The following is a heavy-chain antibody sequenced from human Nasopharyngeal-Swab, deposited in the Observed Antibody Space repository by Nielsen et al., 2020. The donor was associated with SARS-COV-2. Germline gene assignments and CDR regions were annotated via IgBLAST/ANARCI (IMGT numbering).Heavy chain of an antibody. CDR2: ISWNSGSI. D-gene: IGHD6-19*01. J-gene: IGHJ4*02. V-gene: IGHV3-9*01. CDR1: GFTFDDYA. Sequence: SLKISCAASGFTFDDYAMHWVRQAPGKGLEWVSGISWNSGSIGYADSVKGRFTISRDNAKNPLYLQMNSLRAEDTALYYCAKDRSSSGGEVFDYWGQGTLVTVSS. CDR3: AKDRSSSGGEVFDY.